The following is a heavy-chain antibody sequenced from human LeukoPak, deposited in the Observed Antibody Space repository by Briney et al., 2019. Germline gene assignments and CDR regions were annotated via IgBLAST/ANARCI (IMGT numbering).Heavy chain of an antibody. CDR2: IKEDGNEN. CDR1: GFTFSSYS. D-gene: IGHD1-1*01. J-gene: IGHJ5*02. V-gene: IGHV3-7*01. CDR3: ARGRYTPGP. Sequence: GGSPRLSCAASGFTFSSYSMSWVRQAPGKGLEWVAHIKEDGNENYYVDSVKGRFTISRDNAESSLYLQMNSLRAEDTAVYYCARGRYTPGPWGQGTLVTVSS.